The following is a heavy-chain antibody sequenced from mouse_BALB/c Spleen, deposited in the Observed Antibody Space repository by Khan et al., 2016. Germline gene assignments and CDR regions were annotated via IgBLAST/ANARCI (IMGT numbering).Heavy chain of an antibody. D-gene: IGHD2-4*01. CDR2: IYPGNVNT. Sequence: QVPLQQSGPELVKPGASVRISCKASGYTFTSYYIHWVKQRPGQGLEWIGWIYPGNVNTKYNEKFKGKATLTADKSSSTAYMQLSSLTSEDSAVYFCARVGYDYAPWFAYWGQGTLVTVSA. J-gene: IGHJ3*01. CDR1: GYTFTSYY. V-gene: IGHV1S56*01. CDR3: ARVGYDYAPWFAY.